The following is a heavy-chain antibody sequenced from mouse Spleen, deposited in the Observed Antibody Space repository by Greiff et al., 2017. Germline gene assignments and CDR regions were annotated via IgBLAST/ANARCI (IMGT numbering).Heavy chain of an antibody. D-gene: IGHD1-1*01. CDR3: ARQDITTVVPYAMDY. J-gene: IGHJ4*01. CDR1: GFNIKNTY. CDR2: IDPANGNT. V-gene: IGHV14-3*01. Sequence: EVQLQESVAELVRPGASVKLSCTASGFNIKNTYMHWVKQRPEQGLEWIGRIDPANGNTKYAPKFQGKATITADTSSNTAYLQLSSLTSEDTAIYYCARQDITTVVPYAMDYWGQGTSVTVSS.